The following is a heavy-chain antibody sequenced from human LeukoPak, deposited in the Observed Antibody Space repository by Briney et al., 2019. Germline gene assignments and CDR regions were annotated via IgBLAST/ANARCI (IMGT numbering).Heavy chain of an antibody. J-gene: IGHJ4*02. Sequence: SETLSLTCAVSGGSISSGGYSWSWIRQPPGKGLEWIGYIYHSGSTYYNPSLKSRVTISVDRSKNQFSLKLSSVTAADTAVYYCARYDAGPAAIFDYWGQGTLVTVSS. CDR2: IYHSGST. CDR1: GGSISSGGYS. V-gene: IGHV4-30-2*01. CDR3: ARYDAGPAAIFDY. D-gene: IGHD2-2*01.